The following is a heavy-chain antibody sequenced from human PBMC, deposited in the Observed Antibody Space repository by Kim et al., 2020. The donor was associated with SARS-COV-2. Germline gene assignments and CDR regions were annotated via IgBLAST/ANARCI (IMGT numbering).Heavy chain of an antibody. CDR2: IKSKTDGGTT. D-gene: IGHD3-10*01. V-gene: IGHV3-15*01. CDR3: TTASNVLLWFGESDYGMDV. J-gene: IGHJ6*02. CDR1: GFTFSNAW. Sequence: GGSLRLSCAASGFTFSNAWMSWVRQAPGKGLEWVGRIKSKTDGGTTDYAAPVKGRFTISRDDSKNTLYLQMNSLKTEDTAVYYCTTASNVLLWFGESDYGMDVWGQGTTVTVSS.